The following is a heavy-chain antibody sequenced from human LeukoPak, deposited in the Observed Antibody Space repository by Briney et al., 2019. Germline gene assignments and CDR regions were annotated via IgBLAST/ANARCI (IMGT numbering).Heavy chain of an antibody. CDR2: IKEDGSEK. CDR1: GFPFNSYW. Sequence: GGSLRLSCAASGFPFNSYWMTWVRQAPGKGLEWVANIKEDGSEKYYVDSVKGRFAISRDNAKNSLFLQMNALRAEDTAVYYCAPEVWELQGASDPWGQGTMVIVSS. V-gene: IGHV3-7*01. J-gene: IGHJ3*01. D-gene: IGHD1-26*01. CDR3: APEVWELQGASDP.